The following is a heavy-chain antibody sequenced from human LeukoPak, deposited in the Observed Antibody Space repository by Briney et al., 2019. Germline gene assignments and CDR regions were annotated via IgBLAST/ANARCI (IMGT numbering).Heavy chain of an antibody. Sequence: SETLSLTCTVSGGSISSYYWSRIRQPPGKGLEWIGYIYYSGSTNYNPSLKSRVTISVDTSKNQFSLKLSSVTAADTAVYYCAGWSSGWYLGGNWFDPWGQGTLVTVSS. CDR3: AGWSSGWYLGGNWFDP. D-gene: IGHD6-19*01. CDR2: IYYSGST. CDR1: GGSISSYY. J-gene: IGHJ5*02. V-gene: IGHV4-59*01.